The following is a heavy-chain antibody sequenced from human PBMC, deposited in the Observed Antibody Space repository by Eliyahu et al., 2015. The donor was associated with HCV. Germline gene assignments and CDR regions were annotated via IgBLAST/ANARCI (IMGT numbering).Heavy chain of an antibody. J-gene: IGHJ4*02. CDR1: GFTFSNYA. D-gene: IGHD1-26*01. CDR2: ISVGGGST. CDR3: AKDTGSYGDY. Sequence: EVQLLESGGDLVQPGGSLRLSCAASGFTFSNYAINWVRQAPGKGLEWVPGISVGGGSTYYADSVKGRFTISRDNSKNTVYLQMNSLRVEDTAVYYCAKDTGSYGDYWGQGTLVTVSS. V-gene: IGHV3-23*01.